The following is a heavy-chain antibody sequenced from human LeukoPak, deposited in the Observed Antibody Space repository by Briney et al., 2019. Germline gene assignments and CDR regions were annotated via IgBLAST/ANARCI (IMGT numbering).Heavy chain of an antibody. CDR1: GGSISSDY. CDR3: ARGSTIFGVVIWNNFDY. Sequence: PSETLSLTCTVSGGSISSDYWSWIRQPPGKGLEWIGYIYYSGSTNYNPSLKSRVTISVDTSKNQFSLKLSSVTAADTAVYYCARGSTIFGVVIWNNFDYWGQGTLVTVSS. J-gene: IGHJ4*02. CDR2: IYYSGST. V-gene: IGHV4-59*01. D-gene: IGHD3-3*01.